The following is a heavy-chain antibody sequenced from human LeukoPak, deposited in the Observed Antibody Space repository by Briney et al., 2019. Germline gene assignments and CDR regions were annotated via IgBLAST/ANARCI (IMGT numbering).Heavy chain of an antibody. CDR3: AGGPNNYYFDY. CDR1: GGPISSDY. V-gene: IGHV4-59*07. J-gene: IGHJ4*02. Sequence: PSRTLALPCTVSGGPISSDYWSWIRQPPGKALEWIVYVYYSGSTNCNPSLKSRVTISVDTSKNQFSLKLSSVTTADTAVYYCAGGPNNYYFDYWGQGTLVTVSS. D-gene: IGHD1/OR15-1a*01. CDR2: VYYSGST.